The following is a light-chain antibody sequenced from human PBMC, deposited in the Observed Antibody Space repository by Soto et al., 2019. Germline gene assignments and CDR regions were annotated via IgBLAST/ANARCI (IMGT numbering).Light chain of an antibody. CDR1: SSDVGGYNY. J-gene: IGLJ1*01. Sequence: QSALTQPPSASGSPGQSVTISCTGTSSDVGGYNYVSWYQHHPGKAPKLIIYEVYKRPSGVPDRFSGSKSGNTAALTVSEHQAEDEADYYCSSYVGTNSYVFGTGTKLTVL. CDR3: SSYVGTNSYV. V-gene: IGLV2-8*01. CDR2: EVY.